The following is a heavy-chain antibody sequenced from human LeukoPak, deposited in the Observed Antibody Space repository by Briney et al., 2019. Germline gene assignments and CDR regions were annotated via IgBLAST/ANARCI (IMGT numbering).Heavy chain of an antibody. D-gene: IGHD2-2*01. CDR1: RFTFSSYA. Sequence: GGSLRLSCAASRFTFSSYAMHWVRQAPGKGLEWVAVISYDGSNKYYADSVKGRFTISRDNSKNTLYLQMNSLRAEDTAVYYCARNKLSIVVVPAAIDYWGQGTLVTVSS. CDR3: ARNKLSIVVVPAAIDY. CDR2: ISYDGSNK. J-gene: IGHJ4*02. V-gene: IGHV3-30-3*01.